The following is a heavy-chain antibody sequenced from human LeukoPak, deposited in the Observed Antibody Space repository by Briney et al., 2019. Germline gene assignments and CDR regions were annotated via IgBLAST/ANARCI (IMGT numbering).Heavy chain of an antibody. D-gene: IGHD3-22*01. CDR2: ISYDGSNK. CDR1: GFTFSSYG. Sequence: PGGSLRLSCAASGFTFSSYGMHWVRQAPGKGLEWVAVISYDGSNKYYADSVKGRFTISRDNSKNTLYLQMNSLRAEDTAVYYCAKDRNYYDSSGLFDPWGQGTLVTVSS. J-gene: IGHJ5*02. V-gene: IGHV3-30*18. CDR3: AKDRNYYDSSGLFDP.